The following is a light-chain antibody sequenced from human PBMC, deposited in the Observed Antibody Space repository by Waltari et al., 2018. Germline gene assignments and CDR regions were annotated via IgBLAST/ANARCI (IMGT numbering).Light chain of an antibody. Sequence: QSALTQPRSVSGSRGQSVTISCTGTRSDVGRDNYVSWYQQHPGKAPKLMIYDVNKRPSGVPDRFSGSKSGNTASLTISGLQADDEADYFCFSYAGTYTYVFGTGTEVTVL. CDR1: RSDVGRDNY. CDR3: FSYAGTYTYV. CDR2: DVN. V-gene: IGLV2-11*02. J-gene: IGLJ1*01.